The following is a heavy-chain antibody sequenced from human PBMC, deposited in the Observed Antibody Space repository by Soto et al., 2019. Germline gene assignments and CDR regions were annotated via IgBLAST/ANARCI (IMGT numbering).Heavy chain of an antibody. J-gene: IGHJ6*02. CDR2: ISAYNGNT. CDR3: ARVGIVVVPANYGMDV. Sequence: ASVKVSCKASGYTFTSYGISWVRQAPGQGLEWMGWISAYNGNTSYAQKLQGRVTMTTDTSTSTAYMELRSLRSDDTAVYYCARVGIVVVPANYGMDVWGRGTTVTVSS. CDR1: GYTFTSYG. V-gene: IGHV1-18*04. D-gene: IGHD2-2*03.